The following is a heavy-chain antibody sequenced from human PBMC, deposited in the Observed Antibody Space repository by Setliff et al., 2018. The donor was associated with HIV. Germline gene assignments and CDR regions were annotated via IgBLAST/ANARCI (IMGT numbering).Heavy chain of an antibody. V-gene: IGHV4-61*09. Sequence: PAETLSLTCTVSGDSINMGSYYWTWIRQPAGKGLEWIGHIYSSGTTNHNPSLKNRVTISVDTSTNQFSLKLRSVTAADTAVYYCARCITSVGTRWFDPWGQGTLVTVSS. CDR3: ARCITSVGTRWFDP. J-gene: IGHJ5*02. CDR1: GDSINMGSYY. CDR2: IYSSGTT.